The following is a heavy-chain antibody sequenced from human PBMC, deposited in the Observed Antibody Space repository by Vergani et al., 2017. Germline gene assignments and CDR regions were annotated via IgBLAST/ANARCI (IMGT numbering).Heavy chain of an antibody. Sequence: EVQVVESGGGLVQPGRSLRLSCTASGFTFGDYAMSWFRQAPGKGLEWVGFIRSNTYGGATEYAASVKGRFTISRDDSKSIAYLQMNSLTAEDTAIYYCAGPQGTSAYYYGGFDDWGQGILVTVSS. V-gene: IGHV3-49*03. CDR1: GFTFGDYA. CDR2: IRSNTYGGAT. J-gene: IGHJ4*02. D-gene: IGHD3-22*01. CDR3: AGPQGTSAYYYGGFDD.